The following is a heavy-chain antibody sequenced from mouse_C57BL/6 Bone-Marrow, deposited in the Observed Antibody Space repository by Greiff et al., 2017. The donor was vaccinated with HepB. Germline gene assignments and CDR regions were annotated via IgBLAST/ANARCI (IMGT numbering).Heavy chain of an antibody. CDR2: IRNKANNHAT. J-gene: IGHJ1*03. CDR1: GFTFSDAW. V-gene: IGHV6-6*01. Sequence: EVKLMESGGGLVQPGGSMKLSCAASGFTFSDAWMDWVRQSPEKGLEWVAEIRNKANNHATYYAESVKGRFTISRDDSKSSVYLQMNSLRAEDTGIYYCTRRFTTVVAHWYFDVWGTGTTVTVSS. CDR3: TRRFTTVVAHWYFDV. D-gene: IGHD1-1*01.